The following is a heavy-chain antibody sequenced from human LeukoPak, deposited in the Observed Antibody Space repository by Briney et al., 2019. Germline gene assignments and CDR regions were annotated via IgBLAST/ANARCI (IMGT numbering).Heavy chain of an antibody. CDR2: INPNSGGT. CDR1: GYTFTGYY. CDR3: ARGATIMVRGVISGWFDP. V-gene: IGHV1-2*02. Sequence: ASVKVSCKASGYTFTGYYMHWVRQAPGQGIEWMGWINPNSGGTNYAQKFQGRVTMTRDTSISTAYMELSRLRSDDTAVYYCARGATIMVRGVISGWFDPWGQGTLVTVSS. D-gene: IGHD3-10*01. J-gene: IGHJ5*02.